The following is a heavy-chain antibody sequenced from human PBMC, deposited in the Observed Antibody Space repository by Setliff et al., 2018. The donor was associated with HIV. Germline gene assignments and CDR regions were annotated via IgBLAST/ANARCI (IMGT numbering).Heavy chain of an antibody. D-gene: IGHD3-22*01. CDR1: GFTFSDYY. CDR3: ARASYYYDSSGWVDY. V-gene: IGHV3-11*03. CDR2: ISSSSSYT. Sequence: GGSLRLSCAASGFTFSDYYMSWIRQAPGKGLEWVSYISSSSSYTNYADSVKGRFTISRDNAMNSLYLQMNSLRAEDTAVYYCARASYYYDSSGWVDYWGQGTLVTVSS. J-gene: IGHJ4*02.